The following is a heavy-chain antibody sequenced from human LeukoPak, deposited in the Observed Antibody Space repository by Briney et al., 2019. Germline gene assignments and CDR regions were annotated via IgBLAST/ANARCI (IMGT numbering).Heavy chain of an antibody. CDR1: GYTFPSYF. V-gene: IGHV1-46*01. J-gene: IGHJ4*02. CDR2: INPTGGST. D-gene: IGHD3-22*01. Sequence: ASVKVSCKASGYTFPSYFMHWVRQAPGQGLEWMGIINPTGGSTTYAQKFQGRVTITADESTSTAYMELSSLRSEDTAVYYCARAYYDSSGYAEDYWGQGTLVTVSS. CDR3: ARAYYDSSGYAEDY.